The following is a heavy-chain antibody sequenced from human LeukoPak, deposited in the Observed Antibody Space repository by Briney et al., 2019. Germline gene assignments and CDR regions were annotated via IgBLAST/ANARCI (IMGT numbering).Heavy chain of an antibody. D-gene: IGHD6-19*01. V-gene: IGHV3-48*01. CDR1: EFTFSSYS. J-gene: IGHJ4*02. CDR2: ISSSSSTI. CDR3: ARDNTRAVAGTGAFDY. Sequence: GGSLRLSCAASEFTFSSYSMNWVRQAPGKGLEWVSYISSSSSTIYYADSVKGRFTISRDDSQNTVYLQMNSLRREDTAVYYCARDNTRAVAGTGAFDYWGQGALVTVSS.